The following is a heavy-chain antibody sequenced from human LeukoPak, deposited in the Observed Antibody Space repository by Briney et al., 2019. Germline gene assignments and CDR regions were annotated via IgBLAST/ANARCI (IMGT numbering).Heavy chain of an antibody. D-gene: IGHD5-18*01. CDR3: AKGRGAYSYGYGDAFDI. Sequence: GGSLRLSCAASGFTFSSYAMSWVRQAPGKGLEWVSSIDASGGSTYYADSVKGRFTISRDNSKNTLYLQMNSLRAEDTAVYYCAKGRGAYSYGYGDAFDIWGQGTMVTVSS. CDR2: IDASGGST. J-gene: IGHJ3*02. V-gene: IGHV3-23*01. CDR1: GFTFSSYA.